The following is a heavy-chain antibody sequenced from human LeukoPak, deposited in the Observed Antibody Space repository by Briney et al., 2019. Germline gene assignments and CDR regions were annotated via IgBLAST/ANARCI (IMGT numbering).Heavy chain of an antibody. D-gene: IGHD2-15*01. J-gene: IGHJ6*02. Sequence: GGSLRLSCAASGFTFSGHAMNWVRQAPGKGLEWVSGISGGGGSVYYADSVKGRFTISRDNAKNSLYLQMNSLRAEDTAVYYCARDIGYCSGGSCYSEDYYYYGMDVWGQGTTVTVSS. CDR1: GFTFSGHA. CDR3: ARDIGYCSGGSCYSEDYYYYGMDV. CDR2: ISGGGGSV. V-gene: IGHV3-21*04.